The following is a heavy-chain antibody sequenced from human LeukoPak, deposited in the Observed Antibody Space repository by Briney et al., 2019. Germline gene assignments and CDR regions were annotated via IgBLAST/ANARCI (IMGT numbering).Heavy chain of an antibody. CDR2: INPNRGGT. CDR1: GYTFTGYY. D-gene: IGHD2-2*01. CDR3: ARGVVVVPAANHYDY. V-gene: IGHV1-2*02. J-gene: IGHJ4*02. Sequence: ASVKVSCKASGYTFTGYYMHWVRQAPGQGLEWMGWINPNRGGTNYAQKFQGRVTMTRDTSISTAYMELSRLRSDDTAVYYCARGVVVVPAANHYDYWGQGTLVTVSA.